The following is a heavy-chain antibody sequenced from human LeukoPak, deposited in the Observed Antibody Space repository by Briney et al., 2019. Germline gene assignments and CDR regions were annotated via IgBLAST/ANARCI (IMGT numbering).Heavy chain of an antibody. CDR3: AKDTGGNGAYFYAMDI. Sequence: GRSLRLSCVGSGFAFHNYAMHWVRRPPGKGLEWVSAINWNSDTKAYADSVKGRFTISRDRARNSLYLQMDSLRPEDTALYYCAKDTGGNGAYFYAMDIWGQGTSVTVSS. CDR1: GFAFHNYA. D-gene: IGHD4-23*01. V-gene: IGHV3-9*01. CDR2: INWNSDTK. J-gene: IGHJ6*02.